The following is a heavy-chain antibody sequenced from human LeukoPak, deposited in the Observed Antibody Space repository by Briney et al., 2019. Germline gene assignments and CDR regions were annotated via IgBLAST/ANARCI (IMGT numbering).Heavy chain of an antibody. J-gene: IGHJ6*03. CDR2: ISYDGSNK. CDR3: AKGYHNSWYSDYMDV. V-gene: IGHV3-30-3*01. Sequence: PGGSLRLSCAAPGFTFSSYAMHWVRQAPGKGLEWVAVISYDGSNKYYADSVKGRFTISRDNSKNMLYLQMNSLRAEDTALYYCAKGYHNSWYSDYMDVWGKGTTVTVSS. CDR1: GFTFSSYA. D-gene: IGHD6-13*01.